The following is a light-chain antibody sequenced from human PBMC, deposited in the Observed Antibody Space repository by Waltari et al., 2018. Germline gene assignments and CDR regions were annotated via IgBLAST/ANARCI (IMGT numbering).Light chain of an antibody. J-gene: IGLJ1*01. CDR2: EVS. V-gene: IGLV2-14*01. CDR1: SSDVGGYNS. CDR3: SSYTSSSTLV. Sequence: QSALTQPPSVSGSPGQSLTISCTGTSSDVGGYNSVSWYQQHPGKAPKLMIYEVSNRPSGVSNRFSGSKSGNTASLTISGLQAEDEADYYCSSYTSSSTLVFGTGTKVTVL.